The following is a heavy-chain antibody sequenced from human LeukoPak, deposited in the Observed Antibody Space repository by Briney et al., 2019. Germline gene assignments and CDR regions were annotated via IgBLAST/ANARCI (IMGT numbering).Heavy chain of an antibody. Sequence: ASVKVSCKASGYTFTGYYMHWVRQAPGQGLEWMGWISAYNGNTNYAQKLQGRVTMTTDTATSTAYMELSSLRSEDTAVYYCASSGVYYGSGSSDYFDYWGQGTLVTVSS. V-gene: IGHV1-18*04. D-gene: IGHD3-10*01. J-gene: IGHJ4*02. CDR2: ISAYNGNT. CDR3: ASSGVYYGSGSSDYFDY. CDR1: GYTFTGYY.